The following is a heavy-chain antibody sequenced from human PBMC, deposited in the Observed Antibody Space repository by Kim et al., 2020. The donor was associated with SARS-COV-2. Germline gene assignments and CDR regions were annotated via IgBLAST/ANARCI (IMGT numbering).Heavy chain of an antibody. CDR3: SRIEVFDFDY. J-gene: IGHJ4*02. CDR1: GGSFSNYY. V-gene: IGHV4-34*01. Sequence: SETLSLTCAVYGGSFSNYYWSWIRQSPGKGLEWIGEINHSGSTNYNPSLKSRVTISVNTSKNQFSLKLRSLTAADTAVYYCSRIEVFDFDYWGQGTLVTV. CDR2: INHSGST. D-gene: IGHD3-10*02.